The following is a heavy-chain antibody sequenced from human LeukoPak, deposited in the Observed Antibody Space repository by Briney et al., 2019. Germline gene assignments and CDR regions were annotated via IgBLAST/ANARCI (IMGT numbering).Heavy chain of an antibody. CDR3: ARWYYYDSSGYYDY. Sequence: SETLSLTCTVSGGSISSYYWGWIRQPPGKGLEWIGSIYYSGSTYYNPSLKSRVTISVDTSKNQFSLKLSSVTAADTAVYYCARWYYYDSSGYYDYWGQGTLVTVSS. CDR2: IYYSGST. V-gene: IGHV4-39*01. J-gene: IGHJ4*02. CDR1: GGSISSYY. D-gene: IGHD3-22*01.